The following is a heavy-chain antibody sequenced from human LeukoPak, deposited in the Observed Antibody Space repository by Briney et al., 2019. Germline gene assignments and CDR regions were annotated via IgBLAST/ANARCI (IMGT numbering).Heavy chain of an antibody. Sequence: ASVKVSCKASGYTFTGYYMHWVRQAPGQGLEWVGWINPNSGGTNYAQKFQGRVTMTRDTSISTAYMELSRLRSDDTAVYYCARDRIVVVPAAMRGYYYYGMDVWGQGTTVTVPS. CDR2: INPNSGGT. V-gene: IGHV1-2*02. J-gene: IGHJ6*02. D-gene: IGHD2-2*01. CDR3: ARDRIVVVPAAMRGYYYYGMDV. CDR1: GYTFTGYY.